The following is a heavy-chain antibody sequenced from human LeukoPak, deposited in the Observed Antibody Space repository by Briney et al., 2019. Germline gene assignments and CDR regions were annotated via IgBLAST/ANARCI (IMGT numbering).Heavy chain of an antibody. D-gene: IGHD1-26*01. V-gene: IGHV3-43*01. CDR2: ISWDGGST. CDR1: GFTFDDYT. J-gene: IGHJ4*02. CDR3: AKGLGSGSYWGFDY. Sequence: GGSLRLSCAASGFTFDDYTMHWVRQAPGKGLEWVSLISWDGGSTYYADSVKGRFTISRDNSKNSLYLQMNSLGTEDTALYYCAKGLGSGSYWGFDYWGQGTLVTVSS.